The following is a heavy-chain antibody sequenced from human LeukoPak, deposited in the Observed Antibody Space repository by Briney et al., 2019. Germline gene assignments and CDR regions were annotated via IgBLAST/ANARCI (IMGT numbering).Heavy chain of an antibody. Sequence: SETLPLTCAVSGYSISSGYYWGWIRQPPGKGLQWIGSIYHSGSTYYNPSLKSRVTISVDTSKNQFSLKLSSVTAADTAVYYCAGDWGFVVAALYYFDYWGQGTLVTVSS. D-gene: IGHD2-15*01. CDR2: IYHSGST. CDR1: GYSISSGYY. CDR3: AGDWGFVVAALYYFDY. J-gene: IGHJ4*02. V-gene: IGHV4-38-2*02.